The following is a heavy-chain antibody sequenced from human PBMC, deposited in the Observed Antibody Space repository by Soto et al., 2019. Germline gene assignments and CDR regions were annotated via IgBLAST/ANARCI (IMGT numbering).Heavy chain of an antibody. CDR3: ARDLGVVITAEYFQH. J-gene: IGHJ1*01. CDR2: IKSDGSEM. CDR1: GFTFSSYW. Sequence: GGSLRLSCVASGFTFSSYWMSWVRQAPGKGLEWVANIKSDGSEMYYVDSVKVRFTISRDNARKSLYLQMNSLRVEDTALYYCARDLGVVITAEYFQHWGQGTLVTVSS. D-gene: IGHD3-22*01. V-gene: IGHV3-7*03.